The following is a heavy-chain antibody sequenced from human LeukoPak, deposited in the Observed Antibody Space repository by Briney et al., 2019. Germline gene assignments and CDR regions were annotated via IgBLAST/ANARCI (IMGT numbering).Heavy chain of an antibody. CDR3: ARDSGYGGNSIDY. Sequence: GASVKVSCKASGYTFTSYGISWVRQAPGQGLEWMGWINPNSGGTNYAQKFQGRVTMTRDTSISAAYMELSRLRSDDTAVYYCARDSGYGGNSIDYWGQGTLVTVSS. V-gene: IGHV1-2*02. CDR1: GYTFTSYG. J-gene: IGHJ4*02. D-gene: IGHD4-23*01. CDR2: INPNSGGT.